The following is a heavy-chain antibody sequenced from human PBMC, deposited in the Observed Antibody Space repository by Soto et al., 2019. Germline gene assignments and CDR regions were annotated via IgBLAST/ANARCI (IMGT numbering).Heavy chain of an antibody. Sequence: RLSCTASGFTFGDYAMSWVRQAPGKGLEWVGFIRSKAYGGTTEYAASVKGRFTISRDDSKSIAYLQMNSLKTEDTAVYYCTRDSPITIFGVVYYYYYGMDVWGQGTTVTVSS. D-gene: IGHD3-3*01. J-gene: IGHJ6*02. CDR2: IRSKAYGGTT. V-gene: IGHV3-49*04. CDR3: TRDSPITIFGVVYYYYYGMDV. CDR1: GFTFGDYA.